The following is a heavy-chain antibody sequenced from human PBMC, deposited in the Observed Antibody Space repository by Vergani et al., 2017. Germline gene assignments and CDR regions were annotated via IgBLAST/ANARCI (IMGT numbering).Heavy chain of an antibody. CDR2: IWYDGSNK. V-gene: IGHV3-33*01. D-gene: IGHD1-20*01. CDR3: ARGITGTPYAFDI. CDR1: GFTFSSYG. J-gene: IGHJ3*02. Sequence: QVQLVESGGGVVQPGRSLRLSCAASGFTFSSYGMHWVRQAPGKGLEWVAVIWYDGSNKYYADSVKGRFTISRDNSKNTLYLQMNSLRAEDTALYYCARGITGTPYAFDIWGQGTMVTVSS.